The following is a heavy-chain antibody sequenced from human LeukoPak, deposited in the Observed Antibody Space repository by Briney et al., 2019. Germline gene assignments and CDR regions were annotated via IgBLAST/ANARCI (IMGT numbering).Heavy chain of an antibody. J-gene: IGHJ4*02. V-gene: IGHV4-39*01. CDR3: ARHTSMVRGVMKYYFDY. Sequence: PSETLSLTCTVSGGSISSSSYYWVWLRQPPGKGLEWIGSIYYSGSTYYNPSLKSRVTISVDTSKNQFSLRLNSVTAADTAVYYCARHTSMVRGVMKYYFDYWGQGTLATVSP. D-gene: IGHD3-10*01. CDR2: IYYSGST. CDR1: GGSISSSSYY.